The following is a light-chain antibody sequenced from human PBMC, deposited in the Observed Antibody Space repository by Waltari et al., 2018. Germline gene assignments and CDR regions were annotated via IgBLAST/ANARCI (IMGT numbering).Light chain of an antibody. Sequence: DVQLIHSPSTLSASVGDRVTITCRARESVKNNLAWYQQQPGKAPEALVHKAYRLESWVASRFSGSGYGTEFTLTISSLEPDDFATYYCHQYNTVPLTFGGGTKVEIK. CDR2: KAY. CDR1: ESVKNN. CDR3: HQYNTVPLT. V-gene: IGKV1-5*03. J-gene: IGKJ4*01.